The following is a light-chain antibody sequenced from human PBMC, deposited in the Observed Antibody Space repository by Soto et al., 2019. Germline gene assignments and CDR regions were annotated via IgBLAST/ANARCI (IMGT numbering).Light chain of an antibody. Sequence: DIQMTQSPCSLSASVGDRGTITCQASQHISTYLNWFQQKPGKAPELLIYDASNLVPGVPSRFSGSGSGTDFTFTISSLQPEDIATYYCHQYDDLPPTFGPGTKVDIK. CDR3: HQYDDLPPT. J-gene: IGKJ3*01. CDR1: QHISTY. CDR2: DAS. V-gene: IGKV1-33*01.